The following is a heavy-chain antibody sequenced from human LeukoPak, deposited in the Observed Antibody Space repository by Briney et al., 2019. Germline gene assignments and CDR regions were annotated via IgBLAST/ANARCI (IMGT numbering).Heavy chain of an antibody. D-gene: IGHD3-22*01. Sequence: RGSLTLSCAASGYTFSNYAMSWVRQAPGKGLEWISAISGSGDSTSYADTVKGRFTISTNNSKNTLYLQMNSLRAEDTAAYYCAIGSSGYSWVYCGQGTLVTVTS. J-gene: IGHJ4*02. CDR2: ISGSGDST. V-gene: IGHV3-23*01. CDR1: GYTFSNYA. CDR3: AIGSSGYSWVY.